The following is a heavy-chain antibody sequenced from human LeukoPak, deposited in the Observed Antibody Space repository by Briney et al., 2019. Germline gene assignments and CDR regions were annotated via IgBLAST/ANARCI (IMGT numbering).Heavy chain of an antibody. CDR3: TRDSEWELLLAY. CDR1: GFTFSSYG. J-gene: IGHJ4*02. Sequence: GGSLRLSCAASGFTFSSYGMHWVRQAPGKGLEWVAVIWYDGSNKYYADSVKGRFTISRDNSKNTLYLQMNSLRAEDTAVYYCTRDSEWELLLAYWGQGTLVTVSS. V-gene: IGHV3-33*01. CDR2: IWYDGSNK. D-gene: IGHD1-26*01.